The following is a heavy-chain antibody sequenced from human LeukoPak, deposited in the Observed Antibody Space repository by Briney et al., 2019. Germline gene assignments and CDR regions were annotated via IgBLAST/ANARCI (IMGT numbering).Heavy chain of an antibody. CDR2: IYNGDKT. Sequence: GGSLRLSCAGSEFMISSNHMSWVRQAPGKGLEWVSVIYNGDKTHYADSVRGRFTISRDNSKNTLFLQMNSLRAEDTGVYYCARDGDFGELSTFDIWGQGTVVAVSS. CDR1: EFMISSNH. V-gene: IGHV3-66*01. D-gene: IGHD3-10*01. J-gene: IGHJ3*02. CDR3: ARDGDFGELSTFDI.